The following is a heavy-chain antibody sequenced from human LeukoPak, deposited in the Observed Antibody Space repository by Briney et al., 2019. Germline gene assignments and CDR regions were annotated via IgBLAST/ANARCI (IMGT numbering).Heavy chain of an antibody. Sequence: SETLSLTCTVSGGSISSYYWSWIRQPAGKGLEWIGRIYTSGSTNYNPSLKSRVTMSVDTSKNQFSLKLSSVTAADTAVYYCARDLTTTVTIRYFDYWGQGTLVTVSS. CDR1: GGSISSYY. CDR3: ARDLTTTVTIRYFDY. D-gene: IGHD4-17*01. J-gene: IGHJ4*02. CDR2: IYTSGST. V-gene: IGHV4-4*07.